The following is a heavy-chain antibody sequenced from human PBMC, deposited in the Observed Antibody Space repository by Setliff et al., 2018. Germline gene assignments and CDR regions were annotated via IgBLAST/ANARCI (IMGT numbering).Heavy chain of an antibody. D-gene: IGHD3-22*01. V-gene: IGHV4-34*01. CDR3: ARRDSTGYYGYSFDF. CDR2: IYASGST. CDR1: GGSFSGYY. Sequence: PSETLSLTCAVYGGSFSGYYWSWIRQPPGKGLEWIGYIYASGSTNYNPSLKSRVTLSVDTSKNQFSLRLTSVTAADTAIYYCARRDSTGYYGYSFDFWGQGTLVTVSS. J-gene: IGHJ4*02.